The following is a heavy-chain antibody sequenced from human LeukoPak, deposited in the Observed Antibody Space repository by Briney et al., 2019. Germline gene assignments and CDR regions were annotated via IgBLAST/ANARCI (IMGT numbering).Heavy chain of an antibody. J-gene: IGHJ5*02. D-gene: IGHD4-23*01. CDR1: GGSMSSDNYY. V-gene: IGHV4-61*02. Sequence: SQTLSLTCSVSGGSMSSDNYYGSWIRQPAGKGLEWLGRIYTSGSTNYNPSLKRRVTISLDTSKNQFSLKLSSVTAADTAVYYCAGIFGGPVSRRFDPWGQGTLVTVSS. CDR2: IYTSGST. CDR3: AGIFGGPVSRRFDP.